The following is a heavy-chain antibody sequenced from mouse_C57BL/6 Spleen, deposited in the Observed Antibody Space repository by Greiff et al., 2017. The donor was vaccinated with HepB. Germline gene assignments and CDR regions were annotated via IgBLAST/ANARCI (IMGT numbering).Heavy chain of an antibody. CDR3: ARGTYGNDVGYFDY. J-gene: IGHJ2*01. Sequence: QVQLQQPGAELVKPGASVKLSCKASGYTFTSYWMHWVKQRPGQGLEWIGMIHPNSGSTNYNEKFKSKATLTVDKSSSTAYMQLSSLTSEDSAVYYCARGTYGNDVGYFDYWGQGTTLTVSS. V-gene: IGHV1-64*01. D-gene: IGHD2-2*01. CDR1: GYTFTSYW. CDR2: IHPNSGST.